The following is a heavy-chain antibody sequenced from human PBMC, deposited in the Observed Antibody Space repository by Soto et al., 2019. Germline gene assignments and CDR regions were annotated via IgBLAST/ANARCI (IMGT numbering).Heavy chain of an antibody. CDR1: GGSISSYY. Sequence: QVQLQESGPGLVKPSETLSLTCTVSGGSISSYYWSWIRQPPGKGLEWIGYIYYSGSTNYNPSLKSPVTLSVDTSNNQFSLKLSSVTAADTAVYYCARHDGYYWNDASNAFDIWGQGTMVTVSS. J-gene: IGHJ3*02. V-gene: IGHV4-59*08. D-gene: IGHD1-20*01. CDR3: ARHDGYYWNDASNAFDI. CDR2: IYYSGST.